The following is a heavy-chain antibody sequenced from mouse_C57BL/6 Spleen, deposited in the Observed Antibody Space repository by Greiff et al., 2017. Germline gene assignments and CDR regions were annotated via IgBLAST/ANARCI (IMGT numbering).Heavy chain of an antibody. D-gene: IGHD2-4*01. J-gene: IGHJ4*01. CDR3: ARGGDYDVGAMDY. CDR2: IHPNSGST. Sequence: QVQLQQPGAELVKPGASVKLSCKASGYTFTSYWMHWVKQRPGQGLEWIGMIHPNSGSTNYNEKFKSKATLTVDKSSSTAYMQLSSLTSEDSAVYYCARGGDYDVGAMDYGGQGTSVTVSS. V-gene: IGHV1-64*01. CDR1: GYTFTSYW.